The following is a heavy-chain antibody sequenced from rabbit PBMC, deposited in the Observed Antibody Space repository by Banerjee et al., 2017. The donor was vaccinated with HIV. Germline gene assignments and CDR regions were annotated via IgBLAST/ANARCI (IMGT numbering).Heavy chain of an antibody. CDR3: ARDAGYAGSNL. CDR2: INTGDGST. D-gene: IGHD4-2*01. CDR1: GFSFSSSYY. J-gene: IGHJ4*01. Sequence: QSLEESGGDLVKPEGSLTLTCTASGFSFSSSYYMCWVRQAPGKGLEWIGCINTGDGSTYYASWAKGRFTISKTSSTTVTLQMTSLTAADTATYFCARDAGYAGSNLRGPGTLVTVS. V-gene: IGHV1S40*01.